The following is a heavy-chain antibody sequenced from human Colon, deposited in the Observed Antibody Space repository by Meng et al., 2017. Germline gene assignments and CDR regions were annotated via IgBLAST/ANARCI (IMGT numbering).Heavy chain of an antibody. CDR2: IYSGGST. CDR1: GFTVSSNF. CDR3: ARSLLRCHFDY. V-gene: IGHV3-53*01. Sequence: GGSLRLSCAASGFTVSSNFMSWVRQAPGKGLEWVSVIYSGGSTYYADSVKGRFTISRDNSKNTLYLQMNSLRAEDTAVYYCARSLLRCHFDYWGQGTLVTVSS. D-gene: IGHD4-17*01. J-gene: IGHJ4*02.